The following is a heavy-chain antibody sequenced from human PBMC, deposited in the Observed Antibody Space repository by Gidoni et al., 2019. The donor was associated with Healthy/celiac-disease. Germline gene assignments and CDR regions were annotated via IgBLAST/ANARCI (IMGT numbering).Heavy chain of an antibody. D-gene: IGHD3-22*01. V-gene: IGHV1-69*01. CDR1: GCTFSRYA. J-gene: IGHJ3*02. Sequence: QVQLVQSGAAVKKPGSSVKVSCKASGCTFSRYAISWVRQAPGQGLEWMGGIIPIFGTANYAQKFQGRVTITADESTSTAYMELSSLRSEDTAVYYCARAASISSGYHEAFDIWGQGTMVTVSS. CDR3: ARAASISSGYHEAFDI. CDR2: IIPIFGTA.